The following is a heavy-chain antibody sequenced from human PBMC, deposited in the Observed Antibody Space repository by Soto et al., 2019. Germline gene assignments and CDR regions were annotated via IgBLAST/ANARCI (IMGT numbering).Heavy chain of an antibody. Sequence: GGSLRLSCAASGFTFSSYAMSWVRQAPGKGLEWVSAISGSGGSTYYADSVKGRFTISRDNSKNTLYLQMNSLRAEDTAVYYCAKKEYSGYVSNPWTADYYYYGMDVWGQGTTVTVSS. CDR2: ISGSGGST. V-gene: IGHV3-23*01. D-gene: IGHD5-12*01. CDR1: GFTFSSYA. CDR3: AKKEYSGYVSNPWTADYYYYGMDV. J-gene: IGHJ6*02.